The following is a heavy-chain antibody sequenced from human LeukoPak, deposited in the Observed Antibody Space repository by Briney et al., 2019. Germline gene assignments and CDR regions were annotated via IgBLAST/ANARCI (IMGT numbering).Heavy chain of an antibody. CDR3: GRDRSSDY. CDR1: GCIFSDYS. V-gene: IGHV3-48*01. J-gene: IGHJ4*02. Sequence: GGSLRLSCVASGCIFSDYSMNWVRQAPGKGLEWVSYISRSSDVIYYADSVKGRFTISRDNDKNSLYLQMNSLRAEDTAVYYCGRDRSSDYWGQGSLVTVSS. D-gene: IGHD6-19*01. CDR2: ISRSSDVI.